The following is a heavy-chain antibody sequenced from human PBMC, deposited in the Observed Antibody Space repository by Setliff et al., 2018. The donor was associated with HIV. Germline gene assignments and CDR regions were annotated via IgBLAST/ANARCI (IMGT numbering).Heavy chain of an antibody. CDR3: AKDPRAAVATICDY. V-gene: IGHV3-23*01. CDR2: ISGSGGST. Sequence: GGSLRLSCAASGSTFSSYAMSWVRQAPGKGLEWVSVISGSGGSTYYADSVKGRFTISRDNSKNTLYLQMNSLRAEDTAVYYCAKDPRAAVATICDYWGQGTLVTVSS. D-gene: IGHD5-12*01. J-gene: IGHJ4*02. CDR1: GSTFSSYA.